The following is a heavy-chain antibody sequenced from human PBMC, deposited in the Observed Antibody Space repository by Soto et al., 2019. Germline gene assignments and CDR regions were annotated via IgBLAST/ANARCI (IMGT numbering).Heavy chain of an antibody. J-gene: IGHJ3*02. CDR1: GFTFSSYS. Sequence: PGGSLRLSCAASGFTFSSYSMKWVRQAPGKGLEWVSYISSSSSTIYYADSVKGRFTISRDNAKNSLYLQMNSLRAEDTSVYYCASHYSYDFWSGYPIWGQGTMVTVSS. CDR3: ASHYSYDFWSGYPI. CDR2: ISSSSSTI. D-gene: IGHD3-3*01. V-gene: IGHV3-48*01.